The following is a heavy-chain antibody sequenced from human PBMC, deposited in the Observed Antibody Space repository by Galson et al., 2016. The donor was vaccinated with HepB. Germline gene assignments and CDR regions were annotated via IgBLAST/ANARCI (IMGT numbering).Heavy chain of an antibody. V-gene: IGHV1-24*01. J-gene: IGHJ4*02. D-gene: IGHD3-16*01. CDR2: FDADDGET. Sequence: SVKVSCKVSGYTLSELSMHWVRQAPGKGLEWMGGFDADDGETVYAQKLKGRVSLTEDTSTDTAYMELRSRRFEDTAMYYCATAAAGELVGSYFDYWGQGALVTVSS. CDR3: ATAAAGELVGSYFDY. CDR1: GYTLSELS.